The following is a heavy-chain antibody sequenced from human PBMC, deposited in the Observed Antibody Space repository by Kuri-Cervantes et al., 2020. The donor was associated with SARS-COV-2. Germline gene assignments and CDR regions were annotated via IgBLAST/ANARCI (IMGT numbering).Heavy chain of an antibody. Sequence: GSLRLSCTVSGGSISSSSYYWGWIRQPPGKGLEWIGSIYYSGSTYYNPSLKSRVTISVDTSKNQFSLKLSSVTAADTAVYYCARHSTRINWSDPWGQGTLVTVSS. J-gene: IGHJ5*02. V-gene: IGHV4-39*01. CDR3: ARHSTRINWSDP. CDR2: IYYSGST. CDR1: GGSISSSSYY.